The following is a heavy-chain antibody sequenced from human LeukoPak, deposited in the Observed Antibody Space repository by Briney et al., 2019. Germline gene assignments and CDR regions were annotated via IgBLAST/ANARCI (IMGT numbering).Heavy chain of an antibody. V-gene: IGHV4-38-2*01. J-gene: IGHJ4*02. CDR3: ARRIASAMTGFDY. CDR2: IYPGGTT. CDR1: GYSVSSAHY. D-gene: IGHD6-13*01. Sequence: KPSETLSLTCAVSGYSVSSAHYWGWTGQPPGEGLEWIGTIYPGGTTYYNPSLGSRITISIDAAKNHFSLRLSSVTTADTAVYYCARRIASAMTGFDYWGQGALVAVSS.